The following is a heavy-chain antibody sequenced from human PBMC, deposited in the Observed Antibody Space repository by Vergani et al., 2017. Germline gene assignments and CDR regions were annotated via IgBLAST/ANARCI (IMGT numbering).Heavy chain of an antibody. J-gene: IGHJ5*02. D-gene: IGHD1-14*01. CDR1: GFTFNQYG. CDR2: TWYDGNNK. Sequence: QVQLVESGGGVVQPGRSLRLSCAASGFTFNQYGMHWVRQAPGKGGEWVAVTWYDGNNKQYADSVKGRFTISRDNSKSTMYLQMNSLRDEDTGVYYCARDWRLLYNRFDPWGQGTLVTVSS. V-gene: IGHV3-33*01. CDR3: ARDWRLLYNRFDP.